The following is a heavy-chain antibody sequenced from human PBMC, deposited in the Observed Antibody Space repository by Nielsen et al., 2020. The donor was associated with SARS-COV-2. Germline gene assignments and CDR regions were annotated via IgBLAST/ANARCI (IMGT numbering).Heavy chain of an antibody. CDR3: AKESYYDILTGYYPPDY. CDR1: GFTFSSYA. Sequence: SLKISCAASGFTFSSYAMHWVRQAPGKGLEWVSGIGWNSGSIGYADSVKGRFTISRDNAKNSLYLQMNSLRAEDTALYYCAKESYYDILTGYYPPDYWGQGTLVTVSS. D-gene: IGHD3-9*01. V-gene: IGHV3-9*01. CDR2: IGWNSGSI. J-gene: IGHJ4*02.